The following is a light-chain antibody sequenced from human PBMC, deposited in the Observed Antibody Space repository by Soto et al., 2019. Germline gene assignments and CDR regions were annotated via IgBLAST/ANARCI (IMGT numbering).Light chain of an antibody. CDR3: QQPSSPPPT. CDR2: AAS. J-gene: IGKJ2*01. Sequence: DIQLTQSPSSLSASVGDRVTITCRASQTITTLLHWYQQTPGKAPALLLYAASRWQSGVPSRFSGSGSGTEFTLTISGLQPEDFGTYYCQQPSSPPPTFGQGNRLQIK. V-gene: IGKV1-39*01. CDR1: QTITTL.